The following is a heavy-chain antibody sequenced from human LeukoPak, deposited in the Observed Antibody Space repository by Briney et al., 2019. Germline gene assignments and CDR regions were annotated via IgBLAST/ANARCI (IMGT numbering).Heavy chain of an antibody. CDR1: GLTLSSYA. J-gene: IGHJ4*02. V-gene: IGHV3-7*01. D-gene: IGHD3-3*01. CDR2: IKQDGSEK. Sequence: TGGSLRLSCAASGLTLSSYAMSWVRQAPGKGLEWVANIKQDGSEKYYVDSVRGRLTISRDNAENSLFLQMNRLRVEDTAVYYCTRDFGRSSYYFDFWGQGTLVTVSS. CDR3: TRDFGRSSYYFDF.